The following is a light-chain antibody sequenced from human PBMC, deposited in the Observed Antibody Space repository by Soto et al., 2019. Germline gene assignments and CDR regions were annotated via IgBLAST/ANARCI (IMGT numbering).Light chain of an antibody. CDR3: SSSAGSNIPYV. J-gene: IGLJ1*01. V-gene: IGLV2-8*01. Sequence: QSALTQPPSASGSPGQSVIISCTGTSSDIGGYKYVSWYQQRPGRAPKLIISEVSKRPSGVPDRFSGSKSGNTASLTVSGLRAEDEADYYCSSSAGSNIPYVFGTGTKVTVL. CDR2: EVS. CDR1: SSDIGGYKY.